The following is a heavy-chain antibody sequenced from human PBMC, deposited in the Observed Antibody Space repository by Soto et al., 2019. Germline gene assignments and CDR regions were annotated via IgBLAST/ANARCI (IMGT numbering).Heavy chain of an antibody. CDR1: GGSFSGYY. J-gene: IGHJ5*02. CDR3: ARVGRGWLVLFGTHWFAP. D-gene: IGHD6-19*01. V-gene: IGHV4-34*01. Sequence: PSETLSLTCAVYGGSFSGYYWSWIRQPPGKGLEWIGEINHSGSTNYNPSLKSRVTISVDTSKNQFSLKLSSVTAADTAVYYCARVGRGWLVLFGTHWFAPWGQGTLVTVSS. CDR2: INHSGST.